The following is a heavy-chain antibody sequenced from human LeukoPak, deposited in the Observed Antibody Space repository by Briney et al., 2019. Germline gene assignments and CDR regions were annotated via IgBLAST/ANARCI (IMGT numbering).Heavy chain of an antibody. Sequence: GGSPRLSCAASGSTFSSYAMTWVRQAPGKGLEWVSVTSESGDNTYYGDSVKGRFTVSRDNSKNTLYLQMNSLRAEDTAIYYCARTAANDYWGQGTLVTVSS. V-gene: IGHV3-23*01. CDR3: ARTAANDY. CDR1: GSTFSSYA. CDR2: TSESGDNT. J-gene: IGHJ4*02. D-gene: IGHD6-13*01.